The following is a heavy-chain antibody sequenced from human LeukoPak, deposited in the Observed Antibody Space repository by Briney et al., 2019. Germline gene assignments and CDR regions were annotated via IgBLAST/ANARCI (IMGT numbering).Heavy chain of an antibody. D-gene: IGHD6-13*01. J-gene: IGHJ4*02. V-gene: IGHV1-18*04. Sequence: ASVKVSCKASGYTFTSYGISWVRQAPGQGLEGMGWISAYNGNTNYAQKLQGKGTMTTDTSTSTAYMELRSLRSDDTAVYYCARQTEAGIEDYWGQGTLVTVSS. CDR2: ISAYNGNT. CDR1: GYTFTSYG. CDR3: ARQTEAGIEDY.